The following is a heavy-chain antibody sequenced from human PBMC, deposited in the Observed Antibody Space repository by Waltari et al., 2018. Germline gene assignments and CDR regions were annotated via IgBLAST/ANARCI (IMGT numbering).Heavy chain of an antibody. CDR3: ARRGYYDSSGYSSYWYFDL. CDR1: GGTFSSYA. CDR2: IIPIFGTA. D-gene: IGHD3-22*01. V-gene: IGHV1-69*05. Sequence: QVQLVQSGAEVKKPGSSVKVSCKASGGTFSSYAISWVRQAPGQGLEWMGGIIPIFGTANYAQKFQGRVTITTDESTSTAYMELSSLRSEDTAVYYCARRGYYDSSGYSSYWYFDLWGRGTLVTVSS. J-gene: IGHJ2*01.